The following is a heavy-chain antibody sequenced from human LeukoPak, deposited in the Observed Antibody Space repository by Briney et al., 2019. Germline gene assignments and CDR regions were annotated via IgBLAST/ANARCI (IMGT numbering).Heavy chain of an antibody. CDR1: GFTFSSYA. CDR2: ISGRGGST. D-gene: IGHD3-22*01. V-gene: IGHV3-23*01. CDR3: ARRVYYYDSSGYVQDV. J-gene: IGHJ6*04. Sequence: GGSLRLSCAASGFTFSSYAMSWVPQAPGKGLEWVSAISGRGGSTYYADSVKGRYTSSRDNSKNTLYLQMNSLRAEDTAVYYCARRVYYYDSSGYVQDVWGKGTTVTVSS.